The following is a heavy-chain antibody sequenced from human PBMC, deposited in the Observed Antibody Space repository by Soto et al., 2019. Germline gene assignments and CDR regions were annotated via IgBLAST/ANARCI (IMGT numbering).Heavy chain of an antibody. D-gene: IGHD3-10*01. Sequence: GGSLRLSCAASGFTFSSYSMHWVRQAPGKGLEWVAVIWYDGSNKYYADSVKGRFTISRDNSKNTLYLQMNSLRAEDTAVYYCARDLLLSSHSYYYYYGMDVWGQGTTVTVSS. J-gene: IGHJ6*02. CDR2: IWYDGSNK. V-gene: IGHV3-33*01. CDR3: ARDLLLSSHSYYYYYGMDV. CDR1: GFTFSSYS.